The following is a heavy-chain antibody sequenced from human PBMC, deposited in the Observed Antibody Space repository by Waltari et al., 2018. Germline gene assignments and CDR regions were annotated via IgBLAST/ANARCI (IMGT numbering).Heavy chain of an antibody. J-gene: IGHJ5*01. D-gene: IGHD5-12*01. CDR1: GASISSGSHF. Sequence: QVHLQESGPGLVKPSQTLSLTCNVSGASISSGSHFWTWNRQPAGKGLEWIGRVYKSGRPTSNPSLKSPVTISVDTYKNQFSLEMISVTAADTATYYCVRGDMATKYDSWGRGILVTVSS. CDR3: VRGDMATKYDS. V-gene: IGHV4-61*02. CDR2: VYKSGRP.